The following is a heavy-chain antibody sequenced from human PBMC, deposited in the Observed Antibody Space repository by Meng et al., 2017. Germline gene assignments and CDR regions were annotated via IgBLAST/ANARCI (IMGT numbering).Heavy chain of an antibody. CDR1: GDSVSSNSAA. Sequence: QTHSLTGAISGDSVSSNSAAWNWIRQSPSRGLEWLGRTYYRSKWYNDYAVSVKSRITINPDTSKNQFSLQLNSVTPEDTAVYYCARSALRDYGMDVWGQGTTVTVSS. J-gene: IGHJ6*02. CDR3: ARSALRDYGMDV. CDR2: TYYRSKWYN. V-gene: IGHV6-1*01.